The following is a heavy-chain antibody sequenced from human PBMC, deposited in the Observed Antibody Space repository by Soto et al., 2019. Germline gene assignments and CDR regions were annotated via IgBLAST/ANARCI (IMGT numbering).Heavy chain of an antibody. CDR3: AKDVTPDGRWDIDY. Sequence: GGSLRLSCAASGFSFRIYAMNCVRQAPGKGLEWVAGIIGAGAPYYADPVKGRFTISRDNSNNILYLQMNDLKDEDTALYFCAKDVTPDGRWDIDYWGQGTLVTVSS. J-gene: IGHJ4*02. CDR2: IIGAGAP. D-gene: IGHD1-26*01. V-gene: IGHV3-23*01. CDR1: GFSFRIYA.